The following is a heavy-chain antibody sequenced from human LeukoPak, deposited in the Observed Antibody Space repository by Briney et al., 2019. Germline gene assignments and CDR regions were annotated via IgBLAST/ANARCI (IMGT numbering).Heavy chain of an antibody. V-gene: IGHV1-2*02. CDR3: ATDNPLLSGSYYYGMDV. D-gene: IGHD3-10*01. Sequence: GASVKVSCKASGYTFTGYYMHWVRQAPGQGLEWMGWINPNSGGTNYAQKFQGRVTMTRDTSISTAYMELSSLRSEDTAVYYCATDNPLLSGSYYYGMDVWGQGTTVTVSS. CDR2: INPNSGGT. CDR1: GYTFTGYY. J-gene: IGHJ6*02.